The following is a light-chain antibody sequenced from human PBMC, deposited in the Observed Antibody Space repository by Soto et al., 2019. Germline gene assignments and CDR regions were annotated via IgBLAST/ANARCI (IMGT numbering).Light chain of an antibody. J-gene: IGKJ4*01. CDR1: QSVLYSSNNKNY. CDR3: QQYYSTPLN. Sequence: DIVMTQSPDSLAVSLGERATINCKSSQSVLYSSNNKNYLAWYQQKPGQPPKLLIYWASTRESGVPDRFSGSRSGTDFTLTISSLQAEDVAVYYCQQYYSTPLNFGGGTKVDI. CDR2: WAS. V-gene: IGKV4-1*01.